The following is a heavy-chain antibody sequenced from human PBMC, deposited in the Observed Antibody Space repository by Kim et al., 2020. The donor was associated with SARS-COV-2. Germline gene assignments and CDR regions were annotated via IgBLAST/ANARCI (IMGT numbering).Heavy chain of an antibody. V-gene: IGHV5-10-1*01. CDR2: IDPSASYT. CDR3: ATRRSVILGHYYYALGV. Sequence: GWMGGIDPSASYTTYRPSFQGHVTTSADKSISTAYLQWSSLKASDTAMYFCATRRSVILGHYYYALGVWGQGTTVTVSS. J-gene: IGHJ6*02. D-gene: IGHD3-22*01.